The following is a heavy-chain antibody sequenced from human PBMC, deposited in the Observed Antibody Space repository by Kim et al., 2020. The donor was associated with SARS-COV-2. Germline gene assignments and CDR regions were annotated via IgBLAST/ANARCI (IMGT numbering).Heavy chain of an antibody. Sequence: SETLSLTCTVSGGSISSYYWSWIRQPPGKGLEWIGYIYYSGSTNYNPSLKSRVTISVDTSKNQFSLKLSSVTAADTAVYYCAREIQYYYGSGSYWRYFDYWGQGTLVTVSS. V-gene: IGHV4-59*01. CDR3: AREIQYYYGSGSYWRYFDY. CDR2: IYYSGST. J-gene: IGHJ4*02. D-gene: IGHD3-10*01. CDR1: GGSISSYY.